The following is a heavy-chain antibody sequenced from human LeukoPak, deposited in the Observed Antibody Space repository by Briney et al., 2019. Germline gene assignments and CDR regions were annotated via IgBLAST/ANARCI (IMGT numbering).Heavy chain of an antibody. CDR2: IYYSGST. CDR3: ARYGSGSYYYPRRVLHFDY. D-gene: IGHD3-10*01. CDR1: GGSISSYY. Sequence: SETLSLTCTVSGGSISSYYWSWIRQPPGKGLEWIGYIYYSGSTNYNPSLKSRVTISVDTSKNQFSLKLSSVTAADTAVYYCARYGSGSYYYPRRVLHFDYWGQGTLVTVSS. J-gene: IGHJ4*02. V-gene: IGHV4-59*01.